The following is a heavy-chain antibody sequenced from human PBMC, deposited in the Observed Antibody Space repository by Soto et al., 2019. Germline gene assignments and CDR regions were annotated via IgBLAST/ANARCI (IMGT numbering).Heavy chain of an antibody. CDR3: TTVTPAYYAYVWGSYRYTASDY. D-gene: IGHD3-16*02. CDR1: SVSNAW. J-gene: IGHJ4*02. CDR2: IKSKTDGGTT. Sequence: SVSNAWMNWVRQAPGKGLEWVGRIKSKTDGGTTDYAAPVKGRFTISRDDSKNTLYLQMNSLKTEDTAVYYCTTVTPAYYAYVWGSYRYTASDYWGQGTLVTVSS. V-gene: IGHV3-15*07.